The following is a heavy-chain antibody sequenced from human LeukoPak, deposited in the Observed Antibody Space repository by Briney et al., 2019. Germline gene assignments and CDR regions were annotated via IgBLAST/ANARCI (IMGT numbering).Heavy chain of an antibody. CDR2: IYTGGAT. Sequence: GGSLRLSCEASGFTFSAYAMTWVRQAPGKGLEWVSVIYTGGATYYADSVKGRFTISRDNSENMLFLQMNSLRADDTAVYYCARDQEGTAMALDIWGQGTMVTVSS. V-gene: IGHV3-66*01. J-gene: IGHJ3*02. CDR3: ARDQEGTAMALDI. CDR1: GFTFSAYA. D-gene: IGHD5-18*01.